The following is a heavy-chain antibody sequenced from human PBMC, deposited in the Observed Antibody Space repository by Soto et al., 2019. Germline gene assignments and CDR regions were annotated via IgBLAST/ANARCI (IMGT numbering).Heavy chain of an antibody. D-gene: IGHD3-3*01. Sequence: QLQLQESGSGLVKPSQTLSLTCAVSGGSISSGGYSWSWIRQPPGKGLEWIGYIYHSGSTYYNPSLKSXXTXSXXRSKNQFSLTLSSVTAADTAVYYCARDQGRCLPHYWGQGTLVTVSS. CDR1: GGSISSGGYS. V-gene: IGHV4-30-2*01. CDR3: ARDQGRCLPHY. J-gene: IGHJ4*02. CDR2: IYHSGST.